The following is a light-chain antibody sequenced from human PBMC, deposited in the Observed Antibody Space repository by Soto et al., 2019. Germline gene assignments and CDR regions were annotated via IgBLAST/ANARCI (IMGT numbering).Light chain of an antibody. CDR1: QSVSSSY. J-gene: IGKJ5*01. CDR2: GAS. V-gene: IGKV3D-20*02. Sequence: ISLCRYPFSISLSAVAIDNLPRRVIQSVSSSYLAWYQQKPGQAPRLLIYGASSRATGIPDRFSGSVSGTDFPHTIYRLELENSAVYYCQQRNNWPTIPFGRGTRLET. CDR3: QQRNNWPTIP.